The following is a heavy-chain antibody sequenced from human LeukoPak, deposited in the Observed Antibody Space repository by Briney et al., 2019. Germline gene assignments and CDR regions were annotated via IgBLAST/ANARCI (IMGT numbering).Heavy chain of an antibody. CDR1: GGSFRGYY. CDR2: INHSGST. D-gene: IGHD2-2*01. Sequence: PSETLSLTCAVYGGSFRGYYWSWIRQPPGKGLEWIGDINHSGSTNYNPSLKSRVTISVDTSKDQFSLNLSSVTAADTAVYYCARTAHYCSSTSCYFDYWGQGTLVTVSS. CDR3: ARTAHYCSSTSCYFDY. J-gene: IGHJ4*02. V-gene: IGHV4-34*01.